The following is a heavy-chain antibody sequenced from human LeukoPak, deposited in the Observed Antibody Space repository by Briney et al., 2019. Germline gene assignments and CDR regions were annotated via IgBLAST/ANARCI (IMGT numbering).Heavy chain of an antibody. CDR2: ISYDGSNK. D-gene: IGHD1-26*01. Sequence: SCKASGYTFTSYYMHWVRQAPGKGLEWVAVISYDGSNKYYADSVKGRFTISRDNSKNTLYLQMNSLRAEDTAVYYCARDVGAGGFDPWGQGTLVTVSS. CDR1: GYTFTSYY. CDR3: ARDVGAGGFDP. V-gene: IGHV3-30-3*01. J-gene: IGHJ5*02.